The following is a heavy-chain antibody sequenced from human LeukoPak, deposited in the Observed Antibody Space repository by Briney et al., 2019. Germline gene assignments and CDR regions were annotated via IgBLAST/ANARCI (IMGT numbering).Heavy chain of an antibody. CDR3: AREKPFYDSSGYYYPIAFDY. V-gene: IGHV3-20*04. CDR1: GFTFDDYG. D-gene: IGHD3-22*01. Sequence: GGSLRLSCAASGFTFDDYGMSWVRQAPGKGLEWVSGINWNGGSTGYTDSVKGRFTIARDNAKNSLYLQMNSLRAEDTALYYCAREKPFYDSSGYYYPIAFDYWGQGTLVTVSS. CDR2: INWNGGST. J-gene: IGHJ4*02.